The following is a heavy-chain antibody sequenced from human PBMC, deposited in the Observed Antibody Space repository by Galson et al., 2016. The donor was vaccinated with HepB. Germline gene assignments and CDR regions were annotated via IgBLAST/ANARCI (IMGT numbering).Heavy chain of an antibody. CDR2: IYSGGTT. Sequence: SLRLSCAVSGFPVTDNYMSWVRQAPGKGLEWLSVIYSGGTTSYADSLKGRFTISRDNSKNTVYLHISSLRVEDTAVYYCASSYCTGGSCYFDDWGQGTLLTVSS. V-gene: IGHV3-53*01. D-gene: IGHD2-15*01. CDR3: ASSYCTGGSCYFDD. CDR1: GFPVTDNY. J-gene: IGHJ4*02.